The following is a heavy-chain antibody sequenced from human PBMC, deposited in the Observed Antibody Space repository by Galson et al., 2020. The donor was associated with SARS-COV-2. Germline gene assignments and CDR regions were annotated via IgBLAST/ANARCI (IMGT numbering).Heavy chain of an antibody. Sequence: SETLSLTCTVSGGSISSYYWSWIRQPPGKGLEWIGYIYYSGSTNYNPSLKSRVTITVDTSKNHFSLKLSSVTAADTAVYYCAGGQGNYYSYGMVVWGQGTTGTVSS. CDR3: AGGQGNYYSYGMVV. V-gene: IGHV4-59*13. D-gene: IGHD3-16*01. J-gene: IGHJ6*02. CDR2: IYYSGST. CDR1: GGSISSYY.